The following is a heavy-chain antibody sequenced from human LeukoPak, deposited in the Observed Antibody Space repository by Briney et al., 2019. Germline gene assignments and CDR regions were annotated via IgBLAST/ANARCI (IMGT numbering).Heavy chain of an antibody. V-gene: IGHV3-48*03. J-gene: IGHJ4*02. CDR1: GFTFSTYE. D-gene: IGHD5-18*01. Sequence: GGSLRLSCAAFGFTFSTYEMIWVRQGPGKGLEWLSYISSSGSPIYYADSLKGRFTISRDNAKNSLYLQMNSLRAEDTAVYYCARAQGGYSYGYGDYWGQGTLVTVSS. CDR3: ARAQGGYSYGYGDY. CDR2: ISSSGSPI.